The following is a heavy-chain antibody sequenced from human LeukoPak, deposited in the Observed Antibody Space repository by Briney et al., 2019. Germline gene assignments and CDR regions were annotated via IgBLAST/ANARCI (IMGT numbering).Heavy chain of an antibody. D-gene: IGHD1-14*01. J-gene: IGHJ4*02. CDR3: AREILGGFNPGAY. CDR1: GDSISSDDYY. V-gene: IGHV4-39*06. Sequence: SETLSLTCTVSGDSISSDDYYWGWIRQPPGKGLEWIGTIYYSGTTYYDPSLKSRVTIPADTSKNQFPLKLRSVTAADTAVYYCAREILGGFNPGAYWGQGTLVTVSS. CDR2: IYYSGTT.